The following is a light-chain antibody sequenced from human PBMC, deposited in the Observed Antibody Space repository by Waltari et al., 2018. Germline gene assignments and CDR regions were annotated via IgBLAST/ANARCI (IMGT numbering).Light chain of an antibody. CDR2: GAS. V-gene: IGKV3-20*01. CDR3: QHYVRLPAT. CDR1: QSVSRT. J-gene: IGKJ1*01. Sequence: EIVLTQSPGTLSLSPGERATLSCRASQSVSRTLACYQQKPGQAPKLLIYGASTRATGIPDRFTGSGSGTDFSLTISSLEPEDFAIYFCQHYVRLPATFGQGTKVEIK.